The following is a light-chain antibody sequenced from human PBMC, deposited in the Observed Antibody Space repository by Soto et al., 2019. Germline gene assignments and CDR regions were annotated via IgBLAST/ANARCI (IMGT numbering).Light chain of an antibody. V-gene: IGKV1-39*01. Sequence: DIQMTQSPSSLSASIGDRFTITCRAGQSIDNYLNWYQQKPGKAPNLLIYATSSLQSGVPSRFSGSGSGTEFTLTISSLQSEDFAVYYCQQYNNCPRTFGHGTKVDIK. CDR2: ATS. CDR1: QSIDNY. J-gene: IGKJ1*01. CDR3: QQYNNCPRT.